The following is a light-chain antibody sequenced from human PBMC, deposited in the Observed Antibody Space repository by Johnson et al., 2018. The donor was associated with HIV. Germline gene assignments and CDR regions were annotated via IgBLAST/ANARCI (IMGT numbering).Light chain of an antibody. CDR3: GTWDSSLSSYV. V-gene: IGLV1-51*02. J-gene: IGLJ1*01. CDR1: SSNIGNNY. CDR2: ENN. Sequence: QSVLTQPTSVSAAPGQKVTISCSGSSSNIGNNYVSWYQQLPGTAPKLLIYENNRRPSGTPDRFSGSKSGTSATLGITGLQTGDEADYYCGTWDSSLSSYVFGTGTKVTVL.